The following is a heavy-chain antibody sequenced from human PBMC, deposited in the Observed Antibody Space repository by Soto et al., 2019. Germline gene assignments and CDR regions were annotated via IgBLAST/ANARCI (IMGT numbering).Heavy chain of an antibody. CDR1: GFTFSRYS. CDR3: ARDYYYDSSGYSPLDY. J-gene: IGHJ4*02. V-gene: IGHV3-21*01. D-gene: IGHD3-22*01. Sequence: GGSLRLSCAASGFTFSRYSINWVRQAPGKGLEWVSSITSSSGSIYYAASVKGRFTISRDNAKNSLYLQMNSLRAEDTAVYFCARDYYYDSSGYSPLDYWGQGTVVTVSS. CDR2: ITSSSGSI.